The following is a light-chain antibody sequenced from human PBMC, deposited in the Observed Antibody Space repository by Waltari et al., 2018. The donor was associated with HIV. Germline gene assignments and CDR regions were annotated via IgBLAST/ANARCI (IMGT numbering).Light chain of an antibody. CDR1: SRDVGSYNL. J-gene: IGLJ3*02. Sequence: QSALTQPASVSGSPGQSITISCTGTSRDVGSYNLVSWYQYHPGNPPKLMIYEASKRPSGVSNRFSGSKSGNTASLTISGLQAEDEADYYCCSYAGSSTLVFGGGTKLTVL. CDR2: EAS. CDR3: CSYAGSSTLV. V-gene: IGLV2-23*01.